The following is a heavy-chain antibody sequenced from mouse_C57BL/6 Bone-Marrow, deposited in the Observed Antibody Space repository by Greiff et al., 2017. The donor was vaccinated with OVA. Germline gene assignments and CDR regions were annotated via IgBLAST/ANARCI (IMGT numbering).Heavy chain of an antibody. V-gene: IGHV5-17*01. CDR3: ARGLPTVFDY. J-gene: IGHJ2*01. D-gene: IGHD1-1*01. CDR1: GFTFSDYG. CDR2: LSSGSSTI. Sequence: EVNVVESGGGLVKPGGSLTLSCAASGFTFSDYGMHWVRQAPEKGLEWVAYLSSGSSTIYNADTVKGRFTITRDNAKNTLFLQMTSLRSEDTAMYYCARGLPTVFDYWGQGTTLTVSS.